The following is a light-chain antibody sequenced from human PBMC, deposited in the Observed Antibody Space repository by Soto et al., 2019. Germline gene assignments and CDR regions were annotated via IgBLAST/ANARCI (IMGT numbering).Light chain of an antibody. V-gene: IGKV3-15*01. Sequence: IVMTLSPATVSVSPGERATLSCRASQSVNSNFAWYQQRQGQAPRLLLYGASPRATGSPPTFSGSGSGTEFTLTISSLQSEDFAVYYCQQYNNWPLTFGGGAKVEIQ. CDR1: QSVNSN. CDR2: GAS. CDR3: QQYNNWPLT. J-gene: IGKJ4*01.